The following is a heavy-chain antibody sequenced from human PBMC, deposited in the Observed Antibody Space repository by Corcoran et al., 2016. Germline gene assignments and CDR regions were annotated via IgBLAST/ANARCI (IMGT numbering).Heavy chain of an antibody. CDR3: AGDGLYDY. CDR2: ISSSSSTI. CDR1: GFTFSSYS. V-gene: IGHV3-48*02. J-gene: IGHJ4*02. Sequence: EVQLVESGGGLVQPGGSLSLSCAASGFTFSSYSMNWVRQAPGKGLEWLSYISSSSSTIYYADSVKGRFTIARDNAKNSLYMKMNSMRDEDTAGYYCAGDGLYDYWGQGTLVTVSS.